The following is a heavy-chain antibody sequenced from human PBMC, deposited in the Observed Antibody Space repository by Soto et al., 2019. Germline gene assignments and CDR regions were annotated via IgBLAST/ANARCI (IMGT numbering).Heavy chain of an antibody. J-gene: IGHJ3*02. CDR1: GYTFTGYY. Sequence: ASVKVSCKASGYTFTGYYMHLVRQAPGQGLEWMGWINPNSGGTNYAQKFQGWVTMTRDTSISTAYMELSRLRSDDTAVYYCARSGFRVLRFLEWLAFDIWGQGTMVTVSS. CDR2: INPNSGGT. V-gene: IGHV1-2*04. CDR3: ARSGFRVLRFLEWLAFDI. D-gene: IGHD3-3*01.